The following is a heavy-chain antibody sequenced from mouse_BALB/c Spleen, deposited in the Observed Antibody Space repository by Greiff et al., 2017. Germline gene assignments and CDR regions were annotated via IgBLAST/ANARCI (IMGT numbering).Heavy chain of an antibody. CDR2: ISSGGSYT. CDR3: ARQGQLGLQGLDY. CDR1: GFTFSSYT. J-gene: IGHJ2*01. D-gene: IGHD3-1*01. Sequence: EVKLMESGGGLVQPGGSLKLSCAASGFTFSSYTMSWVRQTPDKRLEWVATISSGGSYTYYPDSVKGRFTISRDNAKNTLYLQMRSLKSEDTAMYYCARQGQLGLQGLDYWGQGTTLTVSS. V-gene: IGHV5-6*03.